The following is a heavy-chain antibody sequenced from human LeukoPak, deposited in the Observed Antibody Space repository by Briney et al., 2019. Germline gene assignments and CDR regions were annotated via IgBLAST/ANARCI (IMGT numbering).Heavy chain of an antibody. D-gene: IGHD3-3*01. CDR1: GGSISSGGYY. CDR2: IYYGGST. CDR3: ARWGVVFDAFDI. Sequence: SQTLSLTCTVSGGSISSGGYYWSWIRQHPGKGLEWIGYIYYGGSTYYNPSLKSRVTISVDTSKNQFSLKLSSVTAADTAVYYCARWGVVFDAFDIWGQGTMVTVSS. J-gene: IGHJ3*02. V-gene: IGHV4-31*03.